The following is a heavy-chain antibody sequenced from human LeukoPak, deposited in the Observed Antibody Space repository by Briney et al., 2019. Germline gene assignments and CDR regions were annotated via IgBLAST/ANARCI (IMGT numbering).Heavy chain of an antibody. CDR1: GFTSSSYS. V-gene: IGHV3-21*01. Sequence: GGSLRLSCAASGFTSSSYSMNWVRQAPGKGLEWVSSISSSISYIYYADSVKGRFTISRDNAKNSLYLQMNSLRAEDTAVYYCARSGGSFYDYWGQGTLVTVSS. J-gene: IGHJ4*02. D-gene: IGHD2-15*01. CDR3: ARSGGSFYDY. CDR2: ISSSISYI.